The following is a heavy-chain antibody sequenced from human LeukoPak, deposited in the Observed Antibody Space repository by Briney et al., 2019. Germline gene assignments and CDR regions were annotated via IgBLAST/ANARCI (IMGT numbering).Heavy chain of an antibody. J-gene: IGHJ5*02. CDR1: GGSIRTYY. V-gene: IGHV4-59*01. D-gene: IGHD2-15*01. CDR3: ARSLGYCSGGSCYSGNYPGYWFDP. Sequence: SETLSLTCIASGGSIRTYYWSWIRQPPGKGLEWIGYIYYSGNTNYNPSLQSRVTISVDTSKNQFSLKLSSVTAADTAVYYCARSLGYCSGGSCYSGNYPGYWFDPWGQGTLVTVSS. CDR2: IYYSGNT.